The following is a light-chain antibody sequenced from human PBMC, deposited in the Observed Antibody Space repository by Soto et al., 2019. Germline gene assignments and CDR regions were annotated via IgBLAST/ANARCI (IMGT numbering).Light chain of an antibody. CDR3: QQSYCTTWT. CDR1: QSISSY. Sequence: DIQMTQSPSSLSASVGDRATITCRASQSISSYLTWYQQKPGKAPKLLIYAASSLPSGVPSRFSGSGAGTDFTLTSSSLQPDDFATYDCQQSYCTTWTFGQGTKVDIK. V-gene: IGKV1-39*01. J-gene: IGKJ1*01. CDR2: AAS.